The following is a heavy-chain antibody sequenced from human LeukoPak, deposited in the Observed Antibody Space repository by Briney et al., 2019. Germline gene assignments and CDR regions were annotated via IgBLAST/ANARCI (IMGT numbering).Heavy chain of an antibody. V-gene: IGHV4-61*01. CDR3: ASYGGRARPWFDP. D-gene: IGHD4-23*01. CDR2: IYYSGST. CDR1: GGSISSGPYY. J-gene: IGHJ5*02. Sequence: PSETLSLTCTVSGGSISSGPYYWSWIRQPPGKGLEWIGYIYYSGSTNYNPSLKSRVTISVDTSKNQFSLKLSSATAADTAVYYCASYGGRARPWFDPWGQGTLVTVSS.